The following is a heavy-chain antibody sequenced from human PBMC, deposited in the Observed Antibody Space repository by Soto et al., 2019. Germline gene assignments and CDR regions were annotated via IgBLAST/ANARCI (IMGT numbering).Heavy chain of an antibody. CDR3: AKGAVAGTPTSYYYYGMDV. D-gene: IGHD6-19*01. Sequence: QVQLLKSGAEVKKPGSSVRVSCEASGGTFRTYAISWVRQAPGQGLEWMGEIIPIFGTENYAQKFQGRVTITADESTTTVYMDLRRLRSEDTAVYYCAKGAVAGTPTSYYYYGMDVWGQGTTVTVSS. CDR2: IIPIFGTE. V-gene: IGHV1-69*12. CDR1: GGTFRTYA. J-gene: IGHJ6*02.